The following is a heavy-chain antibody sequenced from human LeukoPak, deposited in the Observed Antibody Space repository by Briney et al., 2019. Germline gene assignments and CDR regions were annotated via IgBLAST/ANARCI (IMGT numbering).Heavy chain of an antibody. Sequence: PGGSLRLSCAASGFTFDDYAMHWVRQAPGKGLEWVSGISWNSGSIGYADSVKGRFTISRDNAKNSLYLQMNSLRAEDTAVYYCARGRYCSSTSCYTSLYYMDVWGKGTTVTVSS. CDR3: ARGRYCSSTSCYTSLYYMDV. D-gene: IGHD2-2*02. J-gene: IGHJ6*03. V-gene: IGHV3-9*01. CDR2: ISWNSGSI. CDR1: GFTFDDYA.